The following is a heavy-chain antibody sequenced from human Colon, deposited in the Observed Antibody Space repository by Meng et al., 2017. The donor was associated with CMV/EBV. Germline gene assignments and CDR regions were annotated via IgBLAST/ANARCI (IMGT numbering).Heavy chain of an antibody. V-gene: IGHV4-30-4*01. CDR1: GGSVRRGGFY. CDR2: ISFSGGT. J-gene: IGHJ4*02. CDR3: ARVRSSSSRYFDY. Sequence: VPGGSVRRGGFYWAWIRQPPGKGLEWIGYISFSGGTYYNPSLKSRVTISLDTSKNQFSLKLNSVTAAGTAVYFCARVRSSSSRYFDYWGQGTLVTVSS. D-gene: IGHD6-13*01.